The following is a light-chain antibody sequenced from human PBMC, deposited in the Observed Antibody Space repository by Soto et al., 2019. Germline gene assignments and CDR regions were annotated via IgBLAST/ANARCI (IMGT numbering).Light chain of an antibody. CDR1: SSDVGGYKY. CDR2: EVS. CDR3: TSYTSNNNLNLL. V-gene: IGLV2-14*01. J-gene: IGLJ2*01. Sequence: QSVLTQPASVSGSPGQSITISCTGTSSDVGGYKYVSWYQQHPGKAPKLMIYEVSYRPSGVSNRFSGSKSGNTAALTISGLQAEDEADYFCTSYTSNNNLNLLFGEGTKLTVL.